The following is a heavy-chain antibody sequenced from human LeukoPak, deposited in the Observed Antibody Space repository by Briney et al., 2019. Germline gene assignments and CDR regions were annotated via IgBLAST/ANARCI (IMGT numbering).Heavy chain of an antibody. V-gene: IGHV4-59*01. CDR3: ARDGGAVVTGDAFDI. D-gene: IGHD2-21*02. J-gene: IGHJ3*02. CDR1: DGSISSYY. CDR2: IYYSGST. Sequence: SETLSLTCTVSDGSISSYYWSWIRQPPGKGLEWIGYIYYSGSTNYNPSLKSRVTISVDTSKNQFSLKLNSVTAADTAVYYCARDGGAVVTGDAFDIWGQGTMVTVSS.